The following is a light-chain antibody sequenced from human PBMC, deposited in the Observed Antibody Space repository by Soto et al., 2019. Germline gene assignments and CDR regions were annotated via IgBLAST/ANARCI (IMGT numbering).Light chain of an antibody. V-gene: IGLV2-14*01. CDR3: SSYTTTSTYL. CDR2: EVT. J-gene: IGLJ1*01. CDR1: SSDVGAYDY. Sequence: QSVLTQPASVSGSLGQSITISCTGTSSDVGAYDYVSWYQQHPGKAPKLMIYEVTNRPSGVSNTFSGSKSGNTAYLTISGLQAEDEADYYCSSYTTTSTYLFGTGTKLTVL.